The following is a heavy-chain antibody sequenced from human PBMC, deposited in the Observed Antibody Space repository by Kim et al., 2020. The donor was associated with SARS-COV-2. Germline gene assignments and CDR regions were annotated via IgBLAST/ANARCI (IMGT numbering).Heavy chain of an antibody. V-gene: IGHV3-30*02. CDR3: AKASYSSLYYFDY. J-gene: IGHJ4*02. Sequence: YADSVKGRFTISRDNSKNTLYLKMNSLRAEDTAVYYCAKASYSSLYYFDYWGQGTLVTVSS. D-gene: IGHD6-6*01.